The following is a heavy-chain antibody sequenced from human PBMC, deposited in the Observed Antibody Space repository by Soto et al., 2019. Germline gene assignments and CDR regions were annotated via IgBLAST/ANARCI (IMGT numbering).Heavy chain of an antibody. J-gene: IGHJ4*02. V-gene: IGHV3-11*05. Sequence: QVQLVESGGGLVKPGGSLRLSCAASGFIFNDYYITWVRQAPGKGLEWLSYISSSGRYTNYADSVKGRFTISRDNAEKSAYLQMNSLRVEDTAIYYCAATIAGGGGLDYWGQGTLVTVPS. CDR2: ISSSGRYT. D-gene: IGHD3-16*01. CDR1: GFIFNDYY. CDR3: AATIAGGGGLDY.